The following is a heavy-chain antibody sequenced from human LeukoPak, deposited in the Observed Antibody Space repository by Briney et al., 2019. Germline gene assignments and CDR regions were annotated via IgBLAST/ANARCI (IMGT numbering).Heavy chain of an antibody. CDR2: IRNKATSYTT. J-gene: IGHJ3*01. Sequence: GGSLRLSCAASGFTFSDHYMDWVRQAPGKGLERVGRIRNKATSYTTDYAASVRGRFTISRSDSENSLYLQMNSLKSEDTALYYCARGLNSGYYYDLDGFDLWGQGTMVTVSS. CDR3: ARGLNSGYYYDLDGFDL. CDR1: GFTFSDHY. D-gene: IGHD3-22*01. V-gene: IGHV3-72*01.